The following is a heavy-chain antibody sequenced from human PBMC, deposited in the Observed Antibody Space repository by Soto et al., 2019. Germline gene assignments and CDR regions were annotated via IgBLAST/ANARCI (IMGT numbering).Heavy chain of an antibody. D-gene: IGHD6-13*01. V-gene: IGHV1-69*02. CDR1: GGTFSSYT. CDR2: IIPILGIA. J-gene: IGHJ4*02. CDR3: ARTGYSSSWSVGYYFDY. Sequence: ASVKVSCKASGGTFSSYTISWVRQAPGQGLEWMGRIIPILGIANYAQKFQGRVTITADKSTSTAYMELSSLRSEDTAVYYCARTGYSSSWSVGYYFDYWGQGTLVTVSS.